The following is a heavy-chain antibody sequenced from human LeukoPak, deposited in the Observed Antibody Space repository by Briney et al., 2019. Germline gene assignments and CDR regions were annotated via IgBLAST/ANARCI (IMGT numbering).Heavy chain of an antibody. J-gene: IGHJ4*02. V-gene: IGHV4-59*01. CDR1: GGSISSYY. D-gene: IGHD3-10*01. Sequence: SETLSLTCTVSGGSISSYYWSWIRQPPGKGLEWIGYIYYSGSTNYNPSLKSRVTISVDTSKNQFSLRLSSVTAADTAVYYCARSGPYYYGSGSYSIDYWGQGTLVTVSS. CDR2: IYYSGST. CDR3: ARSGPYYYGSGSYSIDY.